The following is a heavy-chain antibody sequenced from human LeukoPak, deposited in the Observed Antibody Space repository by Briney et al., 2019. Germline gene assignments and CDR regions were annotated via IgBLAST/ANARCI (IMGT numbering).Heavy chain of an antibody. D-gene: IGHD4-17*01. CDR3: AGTTTVTASYYYYYMDV. CDR2: IHISAGS. Sequence: SETLSLTCTVSGGSISNYYWNWIRQPAGKGLESIGRIHISAGSNYSPSLKSRVTMSIDTSKNQFSLKLSSLTAADTAVYYCAGTTTVTASYYYYYMDVWGKGTTVTVSS. V-gene: IGHV4-4*07. CDR1: GGSISNYY. J-gene: IGHJ6*03.